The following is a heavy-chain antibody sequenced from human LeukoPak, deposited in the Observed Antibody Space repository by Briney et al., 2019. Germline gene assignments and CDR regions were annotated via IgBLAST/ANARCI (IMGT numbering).Heavy chain of an antibody. Sequence: ASVKVSCKASGYTFTSYGISWVRQAPGQGLEWMGWISAYNGNTNYAQKLQGRVTMTRDTSTSTVYMELSSLRSEDTAVYYCAREYCSGGSCYLAYWGQGTLVTVSS. D-gene: IGHD2-15*01. CDR2: ISAYNGNT. CDR1: GYTFTSYG. J-gene: IGHJ4*02. V-gene: IGHV1-18*01. CDR3: AREYCSGGSCYLAY.